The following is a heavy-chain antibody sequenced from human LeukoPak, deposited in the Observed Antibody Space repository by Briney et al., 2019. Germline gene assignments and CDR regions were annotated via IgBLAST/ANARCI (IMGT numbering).Heavy chain of an antibody. CDR1: GGSISSSSYY. CDR2: IYHSGST. J-gene: IGHJ4*02. D-gene: IGHD3-10*01. CDR3: ARADVLLWFGEISSKSPDY. Sequence: SETLSLTCTVSGGSISSSSYYWGWIRQPPGKGLEWIGSIYHSGSTSYNPSLKSRVTISVDTSKNQFSLKLSSVTAADTAVYYCARADVLLWFGEISSKSPDYWGQGTLVTVSS. V-gene: IGHV4-39*07.